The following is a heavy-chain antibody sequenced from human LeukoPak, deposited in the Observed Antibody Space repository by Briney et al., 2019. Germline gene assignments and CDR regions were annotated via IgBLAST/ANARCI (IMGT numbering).Heavy chain of an antibody. Sequence: SETLSLTCAVYGGSFSGYYWSWIRQPPGKGLEWIGEINHSGSTNYNPSLKGRVTISVDTSKNQFSLKLSSVTAADTAVYYCARGPRGGYCSSTSCFKAIYYYYYMDVWGKGTTVTVSS. CDR3: ARGPRGGYCSSTSCFKAIYYYYYMDV. CDR1: GGSFSGYY. J-gene: IGHJ6*03. D-gene: IGHD2-2*01. V-gene: IGHV4-34*01. CDR2: INHSGST.